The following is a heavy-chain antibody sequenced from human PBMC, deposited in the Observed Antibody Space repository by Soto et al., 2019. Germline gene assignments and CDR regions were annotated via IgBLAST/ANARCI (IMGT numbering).Heavy chain of an antibody. CDR3: ARGGGEDYDFWSGYRPHYYGMDV. Sequence: SETLSLTCTVSGGSISSYYWSWIRQPPGKGLEWIGYIYYSGSTNYNPSLKSRVTISVDTSRNQFSLKLSSVTAADTAVYYCARGGGEDYDFWSGYRPHYYGMDVWGQGTTVTVSS. J-gene: IGHJ6*02. CDR1: GGSISSYY. CDR2: IYYSGST. V-gene: IGHV4-59*01. D-gene: IGHD3-3*01.